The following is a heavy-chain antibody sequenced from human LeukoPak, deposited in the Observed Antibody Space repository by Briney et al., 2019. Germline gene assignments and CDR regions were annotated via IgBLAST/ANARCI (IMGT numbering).Heavy chain of an antibody. Sequence: SETLSLTCTVSGDSVRTSNSYWGWIRQPPGKGLEWIGSMYYSGNTYYNPSLKSRVAISVDTSRNQLSLRLSSVTAADTAVYYCARHPHYYFDNTARWGQGTLVTVSS. CDR3: ARHPHYYFDNTAR. V-gene: IGHV4-39*01. CDR2: MYYSGNT. CDR1: GDSVRTSNSY. J-gene: IGHJ4*02. D-gene: IGHD3-22*01.